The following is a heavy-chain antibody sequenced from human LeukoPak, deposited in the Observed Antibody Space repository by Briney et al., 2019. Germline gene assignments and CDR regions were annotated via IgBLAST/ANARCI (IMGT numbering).Heavy chain of an antibody. J-gene: IGHJ3*02. D-gene: IGHD5-18*01. V-gene: IGHV4-34*01. Sequence: SETLSLTCAVYGGSFSGYYWSWIRQPPGKGLEWIGEINHSGSTNYNPSLKSRVTISVDTSKNQFSLKLSSVTAADTAVYYCARGVDTAMVKHAFDIWGQGTMVTVSS. CDR2: INHSGST. CDR3: ARGVDTAMVKHAFDI. CDR1: GGSFSGYY.